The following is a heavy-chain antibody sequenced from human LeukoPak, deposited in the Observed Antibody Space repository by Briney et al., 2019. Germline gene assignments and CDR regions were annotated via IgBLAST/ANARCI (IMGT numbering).Heavy chain of an antibody. Sequence: PGGSLRLSCAASGFTFSSYSMNWVRQAPGKGLEWVSSISSSSSYIYYADSVKGRFTISRDNAKNSLYLQMNSLRAEDTAVYYCSRDRMVAYSYGSVCPSDTSFDYWGQGTLVTVSS. CDR3: SRDRMVAYSYGSVCPSDTSFDY. CDR2: ISSSSSYI. J-gene: IGHJ4*02. V-gene: IGHV3-21*01. CDR1: GFTFSSYS. D-gene: IGHD5-18*01.